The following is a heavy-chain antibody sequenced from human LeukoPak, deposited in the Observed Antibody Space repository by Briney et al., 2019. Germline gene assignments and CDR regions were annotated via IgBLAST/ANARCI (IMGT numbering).Heavy chain of an antibody. D-gene: IGHD6-13*01. V-gene: IGHV3-48*01. CDR2: ISSSSSTI. J-gene: IGHJ4*02. CDR1: GFTFSSYS. Sequence: GGSLRLSCAASGFTFSSYSMNWVRQAPGKGLEWVSYISSSSSTIYYADSVKGRFTISRDNAKNSLYLQMNSLRAEDTAVYYCARGRRRAGTVFDYWGQGTLVTVSS. CDR3: ARGRRRAGTVFDY.